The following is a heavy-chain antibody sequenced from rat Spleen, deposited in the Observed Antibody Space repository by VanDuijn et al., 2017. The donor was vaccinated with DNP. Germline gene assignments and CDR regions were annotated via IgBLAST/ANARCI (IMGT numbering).Heavy chain of an antibody. CDR1: GFTFNNYY. Sequence: EVQLVESGGGLVQPGRSLKLSCIASGFTFNNYYMTWIRQVPGTGLEWVASISNGGGSTYYPDSVKGRFTISRDNAKSTLYLQMNSLRSEDMATYYCARPDYYDGSYPHYWGQGVMVTVSS. J-gene: IGHJ2*01. V-gene: IGHV5-31*01. D-gene: IGHD1-12*02. CDR2: ISNGGGST. CDR3: ARPDYYDGSYPHY.